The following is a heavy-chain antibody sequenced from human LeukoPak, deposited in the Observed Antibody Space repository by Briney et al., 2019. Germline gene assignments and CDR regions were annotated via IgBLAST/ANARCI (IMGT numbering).Heavy chain of an antibody. V-gene: IGHV3-7*01. CDR2: IKQDESDK. CDR3: ARDYYYYMDV. J-gene: IGHJ6*03. Sequence: GGSLRLSCAASGFTFSRYLMTWVRQAPGKGLEWVANIKQDESDKYYVDSVKGRFAISRDNAKSSLYLQMNSLRVEDTAVYFCARDYYYYMDVWGKGTTVTVSS. CDR1: GFTFSRYL.